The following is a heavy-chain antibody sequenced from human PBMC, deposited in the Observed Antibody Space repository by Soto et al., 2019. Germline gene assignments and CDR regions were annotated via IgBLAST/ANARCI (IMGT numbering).Heavy chain of an antibody. CDR2: INPNSGGT. Sequence: ASVKVSCKASGYTFTGYYMHWVRQAPGQGLEWMGWINPNSGGTNYAQKFQGRVTMTRDTSISTAYMELSRLRSDDTAVYYCARVEYYDFWSGYYTGINYYAMDVWGQGTTVTVSS. D-gene: IGHD3-3*01. J-gene: IGHJ6*02. CDR1: GYTFTGYY. CDR3: ARVEYYDFWSGYYTGINYYAMDV. V-gene: IGHV1-2*02.